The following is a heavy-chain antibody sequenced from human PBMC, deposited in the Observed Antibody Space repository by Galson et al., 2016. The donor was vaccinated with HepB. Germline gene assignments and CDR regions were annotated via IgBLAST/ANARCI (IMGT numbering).Heavy chain of an antibody. V-gene: IGHV3-9*01. CDR1: GITFHDYA. CDR2: ISWNSVNI. J-gene: IGHJ1*01. D-gene: IGHD4-17*01. CDR3: ALVNNDSGDQAGMGRYFQH. Sequence: SLRLSCAASGITFHDYAMHWVRQTPGKGLEWVSGISWNSVNIAYADSVKGRFTISRDNTKNSLYLQMNSLRTEDTAFYYCALVNNDSGDQAGMGRYFQHWGQGTLVTVSS.